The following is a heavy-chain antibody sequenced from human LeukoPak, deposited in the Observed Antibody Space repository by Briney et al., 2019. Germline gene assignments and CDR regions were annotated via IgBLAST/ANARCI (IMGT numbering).Heavy chain of an antibody. Sequence: GGSLRLSCAASGFTFSSYAMSSVRQAPGKGLEWVSAISGSGGSTYYADSVKGRFTISRDNSKNTLYLQMNSLRAEDTAVYYCANGGDYDSSGSYDYWGQGTLVTVSS. V-gene: IGHV3-23*01. CDR1: GFTFSSYA. J-gene: IGHJ4*02. D-gene: IGHD3-22*01. CDR2: ISGSGGST. CDR3: ANGGDYDSSGSYDY.